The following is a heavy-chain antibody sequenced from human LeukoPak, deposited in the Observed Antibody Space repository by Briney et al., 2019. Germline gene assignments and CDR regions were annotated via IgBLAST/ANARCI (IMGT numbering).Heavy chain of an antibody. J-gene: IGHJ5*02. CDR1: GFTFSSYA. V-gene: IGHV3-23*01. CDR3: SKDLTSDFGGDLDP. CDR2: TSGSGGTT. D-gene: IGHD3-10*01. Sequence: GGSLRLSCAASGFTFSSYAMTWVRQAPGKWLQWVSATSGSGGTTYYADSVKGRFTISRDNSKSTVYLQMNSLRVEDAAVYYCSKDLTSDFGGDLDPWGQGTLVTVSS.